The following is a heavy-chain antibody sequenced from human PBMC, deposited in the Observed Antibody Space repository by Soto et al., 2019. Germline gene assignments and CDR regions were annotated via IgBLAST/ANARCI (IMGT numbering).Heavy chain of an antibody. V-gene: IGHV1-3*01. Sequence: QVQLVQSGAEVKKPGASVKVSCKASGYTFTSYAMHWVRQAPGQRLEWMGWINAGNGNTKYSQKFQDRATSTRDTSASTAYMEQSSLRSEDTAVYYCARGSGGSYGDWFDPWGQGTLVTVSS. CDR1: GYTFTSYA. D-gene: IGHD1-26*01. J-gene: IGHJ5*02. CDR2: INAGNGNT. CDR3: ARGSGGSYGDWFDP.